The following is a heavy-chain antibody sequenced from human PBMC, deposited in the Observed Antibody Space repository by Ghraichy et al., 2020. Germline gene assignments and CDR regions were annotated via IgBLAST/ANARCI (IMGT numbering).Heavy chain of an antibody. V-gene: IGHV3-30*18. CDR3: AKVLAYGDYNYYYFYYMDV. CDR2: ISYDGSEK. CDR1: GFTFSNYG. J-gene: IGHJ6*03. Sequence: GGSLRLSCVASGFTFSNYGMHWVRQAPGKGLEWMAVISYDGSEKYYADSVKGRFTVSRDNSKKTLYLQMNSLRTEDTAAYHCAKVLAYGDYNYYYFYYMDVWGKGTAVTVSS. D-gene: IGHD4-17*01.